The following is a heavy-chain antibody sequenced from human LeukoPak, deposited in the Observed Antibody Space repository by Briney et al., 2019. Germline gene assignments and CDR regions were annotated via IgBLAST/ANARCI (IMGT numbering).Heavy chain of an antibody. CDR3: AKDRPHDSSGYRRGFAFDI. CDR2: ISGSGGST. Sequence: GGSLRLSCAASGFTFSSYGMSWVRQAPGKGLEWVSAISGSGGSTYYADSVKGRFTISRDNSKNTLYLQMNSLRAEDTAVYYCAKDRPHDSSGYRRGFAFDIWGQGTMVTVSS. D-gene: IGHD3-22*01. V-gene: IGHV3-23*01. J-gene: IGHJ3*02. CDR1: GFTFSSYG.